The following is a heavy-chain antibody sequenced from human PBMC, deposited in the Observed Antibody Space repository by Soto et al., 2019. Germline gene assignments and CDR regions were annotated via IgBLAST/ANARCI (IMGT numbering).Heavy chain of an antibody. V-gene: IGHV3-48*02. CDR3: ARDYHCDY. J-gene: IGHJ4*02. D-gene: IGHD3-16*02. Sequence: GGSLRLSCAASGFTFSSYSMNWVRQAPGRGLEWVSYINGGSTVIYYADSIRVRFTVSRDNAKNSLYLQVNSLRDEDTAVYYCARDYHCDYWGQGTLVTVSS. CDR2: INGGSTVI. CDR1: GFTFSSYS.